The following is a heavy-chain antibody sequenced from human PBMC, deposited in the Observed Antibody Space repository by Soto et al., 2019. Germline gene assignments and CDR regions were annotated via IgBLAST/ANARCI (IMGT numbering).Heavy chain of an antibody. CDR1: GFTFSSYG. Sequence: GGSLRLSCAASGFTFSSYGMHWVRQAPGKGLEWVAVISYDGSNKYYADSVKGRFTISRDNSKNTLYLQMNSLRAEDTAVYYCAKDWFYYDTSGQDAFDIWGQGTMVTVSS. CDR2: ISYDGSNK. CDR3: AKDWFYYDTSGQDAFDI. V-gene: IGHV3-30*18. J-gene: IGHJ3*02. D-gene: IGHD3-22*01.